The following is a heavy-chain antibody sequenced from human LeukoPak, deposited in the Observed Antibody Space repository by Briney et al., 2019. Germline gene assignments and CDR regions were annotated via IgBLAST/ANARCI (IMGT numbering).Heavy chain of an antibody. D-gene: IGHD3-16*01. CDR2: IKQDGSEK. J-gene: IGHJ6*02. CDR1: GFTFSSYW. CDR3: ARDLGAYGMDV. V-gene: IGHV3-7*01. Sequence: GGSLRLSCTVSGFTFSSYWMSWVRQAPGKGLEWVANIKQDGSEKYYVDSVKGRFTISRDNAKNSLYLQMNSLRAEDTAVYYCARDLGAYGMDVWGQGTTVTVSS.